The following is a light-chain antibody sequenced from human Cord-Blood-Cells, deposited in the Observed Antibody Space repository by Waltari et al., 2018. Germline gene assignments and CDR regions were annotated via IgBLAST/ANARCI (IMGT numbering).Light chain of an antibody. CDR2: GAS. J-gene: IGKJ3*01. CDR1: QSVSSSY. CDR3: QQYGSSPFT. Sequence: EIVLPQSPGTLSLSPGERATLSCRARQSVSSSYLAWYQQKPGQAPRLLIYGASSRATGIPDRFSGSGSGTDFTLTISRLEPEDFAVYYCQQYGSSPFTFGPGTKVDIK. V-gene: IGKV3-20*01.